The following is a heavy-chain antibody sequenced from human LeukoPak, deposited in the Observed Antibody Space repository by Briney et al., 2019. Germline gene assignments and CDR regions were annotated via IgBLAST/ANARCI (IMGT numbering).Heavy chain of an antibody. V-gene: IGHV5-51*01. CDR3: ESLNDFWSRFLKFYIAP. J-gene: IGHJ4*01. Sequence: GGSLKISGMCSGYNFDSDWIAWARKMPGKGLECIGIIYPRYSDTTYSRSFQGQVTISADKSISTTYLQWGGLKASDTAIDYCESLNDFWSRFLKFYIAPWGQGTLVTVPS. D-gene: IGHD3-3*01. CDR1: GYNFDSDW. CDR2: IYPRYSDT.